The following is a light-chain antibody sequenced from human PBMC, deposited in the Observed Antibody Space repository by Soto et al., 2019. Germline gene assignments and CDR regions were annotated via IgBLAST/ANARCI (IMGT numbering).Light chain of an antibody. V-gene: IGKV1-5*01. J-gene: IGKJ1*01. Sequence: IQMTQSPSTLGASVGERVTMSCRASQSISARLAWYQQKPGKAPKLLIYDASSLESGVPSRFSGSASGTDFTLTISSLQSEDFAVYYCQQYNNWPRTFGQATKVDIK. CDR3: QQYNNWPRT. CDR2: DAS. CDR1: QSISAR.